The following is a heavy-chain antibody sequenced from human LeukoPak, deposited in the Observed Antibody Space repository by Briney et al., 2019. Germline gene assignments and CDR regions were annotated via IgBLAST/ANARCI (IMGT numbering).Heavy chain of an antibody. CDR3: ARGSGRPHYFHY. J-gene: IGHJ4*02. D-gene: IGHD2-15*01. V-gene: IGHV4-4*07. Sequence: SETLSLTCTVSGGSISSYYWSWIRQPARKGLECIGRIYSSGSTNYNPSLKSRVSMSVDTSKNQFPLKLSSVTAADTAVYYCARGSGRPHYFHYWGQGTLVTVSS. CDR1: GGSISSYY. CDR2: IYSSGST.